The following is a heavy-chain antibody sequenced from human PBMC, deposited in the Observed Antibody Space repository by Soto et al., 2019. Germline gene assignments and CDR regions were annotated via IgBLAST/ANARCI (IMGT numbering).Heavy chain of an antibody. CDR2: ISSSSSYI. J-gene: IGHJ6*02. CDR1: GFTFSSYS. CDR3: ASLAAAGSRPGQYYYYGMDV. D-gene: IGHD6-13*01. Sequence: GGSLRLSCAASGFTFSSYSMNWVRQAPGKGLEWVSSISSSSSYIYYADSVKGRFTISRDNAKNSLYLQMNSLRAEDTAVYYCASLAAAGSRPGQYYYYGMDVWGQGTTVTVSS. V-gene: IGHV3-21*01.